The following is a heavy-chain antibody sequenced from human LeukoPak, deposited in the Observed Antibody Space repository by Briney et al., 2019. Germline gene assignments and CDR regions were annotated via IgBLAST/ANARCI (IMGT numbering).Heavy chain of an antibody. CDR3: ASEVLWLGESLYS. Sequence: PSETLSLTCAVYGGSFSGYYWSWIRQPPGKGLEWIGEINHSGSTNYNPSLKSRVTISVDTSKNQFSLKLSSVTAADTAVYYCASEVLWLGESLYSWGQGTLVTVSS. CDR1: GGSFSGYY. D-gene: IGHD3-10*01. CDR2: INHSGST. J-gene: IGHJ4*02. V-gene: IGHV4-34*01.